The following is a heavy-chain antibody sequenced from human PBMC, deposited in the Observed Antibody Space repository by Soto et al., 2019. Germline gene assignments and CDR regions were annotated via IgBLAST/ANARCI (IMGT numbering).Heavy chain of an antibody. CDR3: ARGIAWYYIDY. J-gene: IGHJ4*02. Sequence: ASVKVSCKASGFTFTSYHMHWVRQAPGQGLEWIAIINPTGDTTNYAQKLQGRVTMTRDTSTTTVYMELNSLRSEDTAVYYCARGIAWYYIDYWGQGALVTSPQ. CDR2: INPTGDTT. D-gene: IGHD1-20*01. CDR1: GFTFTSYH. V-gene: IGHV1-46*04.